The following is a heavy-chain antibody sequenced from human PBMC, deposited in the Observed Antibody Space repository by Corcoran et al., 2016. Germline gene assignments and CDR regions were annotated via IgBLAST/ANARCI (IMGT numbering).Heavy chain of an antibody. CDR2: ISSSSSYI. V-gene: IGHV3-21*01. CDR1: GFTFSSYS. Sequence: EVQLVESGGGLVKPGGSLRLSCAASGFTFSSYSMNWVRQAPGKGLEWVSSISSSSSYIYYADSVKGRFTISRDNAKNSLYLQKNSLRAEDTAVYYCARESGIAARPGRYYYYGMDVWGQGTTVTVSS. D-gene: IGHD6-6*01. CDR3: ARESGIAARPGRYYYYGMDV. J-gene: IGHJ6*02.